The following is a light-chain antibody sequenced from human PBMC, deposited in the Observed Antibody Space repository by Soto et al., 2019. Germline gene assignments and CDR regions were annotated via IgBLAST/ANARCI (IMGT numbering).Light chain of an antibody. Sequence: QSALTQPASVSGSPGQSITISCTGTSSDVGGYNFVSWYQQHPGKAPKLMIYDVSNRPSGVSNRFSGSKSGNTASLTIAGLQAEDEAYYFCSSYTSNSTLPYVFGTGTKLTVL. CDR3: SSYTSNSTLPYV. CDR1: SSDVGGYNF. J-gene: IGLJ1*01. V-gene: IGLV2-14*01. CDR2: DVS.